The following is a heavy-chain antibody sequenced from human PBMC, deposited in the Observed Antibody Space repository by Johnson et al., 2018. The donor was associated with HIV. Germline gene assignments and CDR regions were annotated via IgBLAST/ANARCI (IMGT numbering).Heavy chain of an antibody. CDR1: GFTFSTYG. V-gene: IGHV3-30*02. Sequence: VQVVESGGGVVQPGGSLTLSCAASGFTFSTYGMHWVRQAPGKGLEWVTFIRYDGSSKYYADSVKGRFTISRDNSKNTLYLQMNSLRAEDTAVYYCAKDLDYYDSSTYAFDIWGQGTMVIVSS. J-gene: IGHJ3*02. CDR3: AKDLDYYDSSTYAFDI. CDR2: IRYDGSSK. D-gene: IGHD3-22*01.